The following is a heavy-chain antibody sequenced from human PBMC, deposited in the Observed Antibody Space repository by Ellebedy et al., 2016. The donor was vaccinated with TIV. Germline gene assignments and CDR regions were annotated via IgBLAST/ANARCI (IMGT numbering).Heavy chain of an antibody. CDR2: IYNSGNT. J-gene: IGHJ4*02. CDR3: ARHEVGGFDCLDH. V-gene: IGHV4-59*08. CDR1: GVSIRSFS. D-gene: IGHD5-12*01. Sequence: MPSETLSLTCTVSGVSIRSFSWSWTRQPPGKGLEWLAYIYNSGNTTSNPFLKSRVTMSVDTSKNRFSLKLNSVTAADTAVYYCARHEVGGFDCLDHWGQGTLVTVSS.